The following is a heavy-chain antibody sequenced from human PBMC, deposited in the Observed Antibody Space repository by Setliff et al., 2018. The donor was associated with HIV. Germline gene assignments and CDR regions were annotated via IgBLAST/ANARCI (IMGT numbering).Heavy chain of an antibody. CDR2: ISSSTSYI. V-gene: IGHV3-21*01. CDR3: ARDFMATTNGFDY. CDR1: GFSISTYA. Sequence: GGSLRLSCAASGFSISTYAMNWVRQSPGKGLEWVSSISSSTSYIFYADSVKGRFTISRDNAKNSLYLQMDSLRAEDTAVYYCARDFMATTNGFDYWGQGTLVTVSS. D-gene: IGHD5-12*01. J-gene: IGHJ4*02.